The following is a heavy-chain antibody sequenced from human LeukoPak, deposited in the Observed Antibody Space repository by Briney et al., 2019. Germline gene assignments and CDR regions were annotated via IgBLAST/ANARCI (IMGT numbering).Heavy chain of an antibody. CDR1: GFNFDRYT. D-gene: IGHD3-10*02. CDR3: AKELDTMFSDY. V-gene: IGHV3-43*01. J-gene: IGHJ4*02. CDR2: AGWAGGTT. Sequence: GGSLRLSCATSGFNFDRYTIHWVRQAPGKGLEWVSLAGWAGGTTFYSDSVRGRSTISRDSGRKSVYLQMNSLTTDDTAFYFCAKELDTMFSDYWGQGALVTVSS.